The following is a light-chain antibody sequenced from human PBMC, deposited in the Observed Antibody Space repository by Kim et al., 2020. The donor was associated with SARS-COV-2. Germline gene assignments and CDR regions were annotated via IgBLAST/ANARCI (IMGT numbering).Light chain of an antibody. CDR2: SHN. Sequence: GQRVTISCSGSSSNIGSNTVNWYQQLPGTAPKLLIYSHNQRPSGVPDRFSGSKSGTSASLAISGLQYEDEADYYCAAWDDSLNGPVFGGGTQLTVL. CDR1: SSNIGSNT. J-gene: IGLJ7*01. V-gene: IGLV1-44*01. CDR3: AAWDDSLNGPV.